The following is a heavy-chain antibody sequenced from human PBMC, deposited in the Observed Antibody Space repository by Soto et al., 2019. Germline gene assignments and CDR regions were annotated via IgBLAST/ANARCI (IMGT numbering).Heavy chain of an antibody. Sequence: PGGSLRLSCAASGFTFSSYGMHWVRQAPGKGLEWVAVISYDGSNKYYADSVKGRFTISRDNSKNTLYLQMNSLRAEDTAVYYCARDQISPFLSGYDSPARYSSEYYYYGMDVWGQGTTVTVSS. CDR2: ISYDGSNK. V-gene: IGHV3-30*19. D-gene: IGHD5-12*01. J-gene: IGHJ6*02. CDR1: GFTFSSYG. CDR3: ARDQISPFLSGYDSPARYSSEYYYYGMDV.